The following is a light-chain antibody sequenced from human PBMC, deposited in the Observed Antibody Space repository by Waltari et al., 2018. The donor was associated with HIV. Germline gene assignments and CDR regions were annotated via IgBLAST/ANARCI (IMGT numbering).Light chain of an antibody. CDR3: CSYAGSNIP. CDR1: SRAVGGYNL. Sequence: ALTPPCPLAWSFWTSIPISRPGTSRAVGGYNLFSWYQHHPGKAPKLIIYEVYKRPSGVSNRFSGSKSGNSASLTISGLQAEDEADYYCCSYAGSNIPFGGGTKVTVL. CDR2: EVY. V-gene: IGLV2-23*02. J-gene: IGLJ2*01.